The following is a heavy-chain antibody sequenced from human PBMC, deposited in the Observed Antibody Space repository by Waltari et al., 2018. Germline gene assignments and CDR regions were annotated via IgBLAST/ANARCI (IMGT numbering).Heavy chain of an antibody. CDR2: IYSSGST. CDR1: GVSIRIYY. J-gene: IGHJ3*01. Sequence: QVQLQESGPGLVKSSETLSLTCTISGVSIRIYYWSGIRQPAGKGLEWIGRIYSSGSTNYSPYLDSRVSMSIDTSTNQFSLKLKSVTAADTAIYYCTRERRQLELVASFDVWGHGTKVSVSS. D-gene: IGHD1-1*01. CDR3: TRERRQLELVASFDV. V-gene: IGHV4-4*07.